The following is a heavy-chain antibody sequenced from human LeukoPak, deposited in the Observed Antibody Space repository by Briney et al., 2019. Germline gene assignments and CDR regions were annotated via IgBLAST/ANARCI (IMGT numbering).Heavy chain of an antibody. CDR2: IYYSGST. CDR3: ARHYYDSSGYYYNPFDY. J-gene: IGHJ4*02. CDR1: GGSISSSSYS. V-gene: IGHV4-39*01. Sequence: SETLSLTCTVSGGSISSSSYSWGWIRQPPVKGLEWIGSIYYSGSTYYNPSLKSRVTISVDTSKNQFSLKLSSVTAADTAVYYCARHYYDSSGYYYNPFDYWGQGTLVTVSS. D-gene: IGHD3-22*01.